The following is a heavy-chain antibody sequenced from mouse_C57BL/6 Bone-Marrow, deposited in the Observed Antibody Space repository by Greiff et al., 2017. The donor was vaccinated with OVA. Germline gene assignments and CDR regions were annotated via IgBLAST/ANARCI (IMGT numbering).Heavy chain of an antibody. CDR1: GYTFTSYG. CDR3: AREGGYYGSRRWYFDV. V-gene: IGHV1-81*01. J-gene: IGHJ1*03. Sequence: QVQLQQSGAELARPGASVKLSCKASGYTFTSYGISWVKQRTGQGLEWIGEIYPRSGNTYYNEKFKGKATLTADKSSSTAYMALRSLTSEDSAVYFCAREGGYYGSRRWYFDVWGTGTTVTVSS. D-gene: IGHD1-1*01. CDR2: IYPRSGNT.